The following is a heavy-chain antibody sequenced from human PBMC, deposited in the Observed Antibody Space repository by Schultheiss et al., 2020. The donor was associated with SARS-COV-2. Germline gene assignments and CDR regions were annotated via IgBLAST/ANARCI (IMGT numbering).Heavy chain of an antibody. CDR3: AKATRVVAARGGFDY. V-gene: IGHV3-30-3*01. Sequence: GGSLRLSCAASGFTFSSYAISWVRQAPGKGLEWVAVISYDGSNKYYADSVKGRFTISRDNSKNTLFLQMNSLRAEDTAVYYCAKATRVVAARGGFDYWGQGTLVTVSS. J-gene: IGHJ4*02. CDR2: ISYDGSNK. CDR1: GFTFSSYA. D-gene: IGHD2-15*01.